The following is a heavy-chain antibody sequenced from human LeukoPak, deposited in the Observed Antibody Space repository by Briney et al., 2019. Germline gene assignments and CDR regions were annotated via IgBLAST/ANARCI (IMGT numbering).Heavy chain of an antibody. CDR1: GYTFTSYG. J-gene: IGHJ4*02. CDR2: ISAYNGNT. D-gene: IGHD3-10*01. Sequence: GASVKVSCKASGYTFTSYGISWVRQAPGQGLEWMGWISAYNGNTNYAQKLQGRVTMTTDTSTSTAYMELRSLRSDDTVVYYCARDREGLLWFGEFDYWGQGTLVTVSS. V-gene: IGHV1-18*01. CDR3: ARDREGLLWFGEFDY.